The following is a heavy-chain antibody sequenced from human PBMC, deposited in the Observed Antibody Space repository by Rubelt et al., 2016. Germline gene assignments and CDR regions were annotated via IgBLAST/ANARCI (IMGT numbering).Heavy chain of an antibody. J-gene: IGHJ4*02. CDR1: GFTFTSYA. Sequence: QVQLVQSGSELKKPGASVKVSCKASGFTFTSYAMNWVRQAPGQGLEWMGWINTNTGNPTYAQGFTGRFVFTLDTSVSTAYLQISSLKAEDTAVYYCARVIAAAGRDGNYFDYWGQGTLVTVSS. V-gene: IGHV7-4-1*02. D-gene: IGHD6-13*01. CDR3: ARVIAAAGRDGNYFDY. CDR2: INTNTGNP.